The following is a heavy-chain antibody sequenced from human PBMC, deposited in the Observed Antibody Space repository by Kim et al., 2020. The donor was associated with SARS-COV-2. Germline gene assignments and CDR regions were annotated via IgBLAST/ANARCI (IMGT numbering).Heavy chain of an antibody. CDR2: IYHSGST. Sequence: SETLSLTCTVSGYSISSGYYWGWIRQPPGKGLEWIGSIYHSGSTYYNPSLKSRVTISVDTSKNQFSLKLSSVTAADTAVYYCARDGGYDPIDYWGQGTLVTDTS. CDR1: GYSISSGYY. V-gene: IGHV4-38-2*02. J-gene: IGHJ4*02. CDR3: ARDGGYDPIDY. D-gene: IGHD5-12*01.